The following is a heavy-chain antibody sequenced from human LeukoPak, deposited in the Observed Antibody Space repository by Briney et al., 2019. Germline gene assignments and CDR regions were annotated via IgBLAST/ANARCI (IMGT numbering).Heavy chain of an antibody. J-gene: IGHJ4*02. Sequence: EASVNVSCKASGYTFTGYYMHWVRQAPGQGLEWMGWINPNSGGTNYAQKFQGRVTMTRDTSISTAYMELSRLRSDDTAVYYCARVTKRYCSGGSCSLFDYWGQGTLVTVSS. CDR1: GYTFTGYY. CDR2: INPNSGGT. CDR3: ARVTKRYCSGGSCSLFDY. V-gene: IGHV1-2*02. D-gene: IGHD2-15*01.